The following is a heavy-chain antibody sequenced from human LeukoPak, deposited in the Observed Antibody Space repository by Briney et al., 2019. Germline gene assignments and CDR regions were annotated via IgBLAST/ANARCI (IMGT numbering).Heavy chain of an antibody. Sequence: GGSLRLSCAASGFTFSSYAMSWVRQAPGKGLEWVSAICGSGGSPYYAASVKGRFTISRDNSKNTLYLQMNSLRAEDTAVYYCAKTPGIAAAGTDYFDYWGQGTLVTVSS. CDR2: ICGSGGSP. D-gene: IGHD6-13*01. J-gene: IGHJ4*01. V-gene: IGHV3-23*01. CDR1: GFTFSSYA. CDR3: AKTPGIAAAGTDYFDY.